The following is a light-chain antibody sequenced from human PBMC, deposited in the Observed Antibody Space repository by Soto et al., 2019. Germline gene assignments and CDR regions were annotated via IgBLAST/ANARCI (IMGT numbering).Light chain of an antibody. CDR2: DSS. CDR3: QQYDISPWT. Sequence: EIVLTQSPATLSFSPGERSTLSCMASQSVSSYLAWYQQKPGQAPRLLIYDSSTRATGFPDRFSGSGSGTDFTLTIIRLEPEDFAVYYCQQYDISPWTFGQGTKVDIK. CDR1: QSVSSY. J-gene: IGKJ1*01. V-gene: IGKV3-20*01.